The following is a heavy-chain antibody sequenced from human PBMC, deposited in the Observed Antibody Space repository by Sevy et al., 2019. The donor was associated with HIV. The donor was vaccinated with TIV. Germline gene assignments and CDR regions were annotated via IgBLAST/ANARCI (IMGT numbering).Heavy chain of an antibody. CDR1: GFTFSRYT. CDR2: FCFGDGTM. Sequence: GGSLRLSCAASGFTFSRYTMTWVRQAPGKGLEWVSTFCFGDGTMNYADSAKGRFTISRDNSKNTLYLQMNSLGAEDPAIYYCVGEGCPNPNAYWGRGTLSPSP. V-gene: IGHV3-23*01. J-gene: IGHJ4*01. D-gene: IGHD2-8*01. CDR3: VGEGCPNPNAY.